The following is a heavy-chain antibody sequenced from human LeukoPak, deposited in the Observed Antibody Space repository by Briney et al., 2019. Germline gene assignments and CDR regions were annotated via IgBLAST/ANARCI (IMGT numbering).Heavy chain of an antibody. D-gene: IGHD3-9*01. CDR2: ISGSGGST. J-gene: IGHJ4*02. CDR3: ARGHNYDVLTGPSPDY. V-gene: IGHV3-23*01. CDR1: GFTFSSYA. Sequence: GGSLRLSCAASGFTFSSYAMSWVRQAPGKGLEWVSAISGSGGSTYYADSVKGRFTISRDNSKNTLYLQMNSLRAEDTAMYYCARGHNYDVLTGPSPDYWGQGTLVTVSS.